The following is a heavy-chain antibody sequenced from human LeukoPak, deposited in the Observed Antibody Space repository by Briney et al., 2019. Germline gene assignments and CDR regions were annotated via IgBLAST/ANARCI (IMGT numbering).Heavy chain of an antibody. D-gene: IGHD3-22*01. Sequence: GGSLRLSCAASGFTFSSYSMNWVRQASGKGLEWASSISSSSSYIYYADSVKGRFTISRDNAKHSLYLQMNSLRAEDTAVYYCASSPAVVVYYFMDVWGKGTTVTVSS. V-gene: IGHV3-21*01. CDR3: ASSPAVVVYYFMDV. CDR1: GFTFSSYS. CDR2: ISSSSSYI. J-gene: IGHJ6*03.